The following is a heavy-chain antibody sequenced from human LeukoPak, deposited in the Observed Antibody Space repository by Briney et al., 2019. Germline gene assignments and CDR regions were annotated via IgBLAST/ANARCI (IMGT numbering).Heavy chain of an antibody. Sequence: GSLRLSCAASGFTFSSYGMHWVRQAPGKGLEWVAVISYDGSNKYYADSVKGRFTISRDNSKNTLYLQMNSLRTEDTAVYFCATEVKAAAGIDTGSYYYNGMDVWGQGTTVTVSS. D-gene: IGHD6-13*01. CDR1: GFTFSSYG. CDR2: ISYDGSNK. V-gene: IGHV3-30*03. J-gene: IGHJ6*02. CDR3: ATEVKAAAGIDTGSYYYNGMDV.